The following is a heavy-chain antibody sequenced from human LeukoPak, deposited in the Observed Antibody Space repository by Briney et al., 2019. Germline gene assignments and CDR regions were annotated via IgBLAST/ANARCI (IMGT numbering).Heavy chain of an antibody. D-gene: IGHD3-16*02. CDR2: IGTAGDT. V-gene: IGHV3-13*04. J-gene: IGHJ4*02. Sequence: PGGSLRLSCAASGFTFSSYDMHWVRQATGKGLEWVSAIGTAGDTYYPGSVKGRFTISRENAKNSLYLQMNSLRAEDTAVYYCARDNDYVWGSYRYHPFGYWGQGTLVTVSS. CDR3: ARDNDYVWGSYRYHPFGY. CDR1: GFTFSSYD.